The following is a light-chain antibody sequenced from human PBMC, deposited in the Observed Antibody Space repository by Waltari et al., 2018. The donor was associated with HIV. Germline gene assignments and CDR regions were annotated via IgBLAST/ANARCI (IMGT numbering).Light chain of an antibody. CDR1: SSDVGSYNL. CDR2: DVS. CDR3: CSYAGSSTLV. J-gene: IGLJ3*02. Sequence: QSALTQPASVSGSPGQSITIPCTGTSSDVGSYNLFSWYQQHPGKAPKLMIYDVSKRPSGVSNRFSGSKSGNTASLTISGLQAEDEADYYCCSYAGSSTLVFGGGTKLTVL. V-gene: IGLV2-23*02.